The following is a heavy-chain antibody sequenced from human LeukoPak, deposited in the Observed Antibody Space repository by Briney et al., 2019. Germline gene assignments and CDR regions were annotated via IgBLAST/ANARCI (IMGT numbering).Heavy chain of an antibody. CDR1: RYTFTSYD. J-gene: IGHJ3*02. V-gene: IGHV1-8*01. Sequence: ASVKLSCKASRYTFTSYDINWVRQATGQGLEGRGWANPNSGNTGYAQKFQGRITMTNNNSISTAYMELSSRRAEDTAVYYCARGYSGYDPAFDIWGQGTMVTVSS. D-gene: IGHD5-12*01. CDR3: ARGYSGYDPAFDI. CDR2: ANPNSGNT.